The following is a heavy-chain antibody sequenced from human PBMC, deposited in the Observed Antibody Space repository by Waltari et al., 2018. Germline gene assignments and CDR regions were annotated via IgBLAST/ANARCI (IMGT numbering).Heavy chain of an antibody. V-gene: IGHV3-21*01. Sequence: EVQLVESGGGLVKHGGSLSLSCAASGFTFSSFSMTWVRQAPGKGLEWVSSISSSSSYIYYADSVKGRFTISRDNAKNSLYLQMNSLRAEDTAVYYCARDGSNPAYRGEDIWGQGTMVTVSS. J-gene: IGHJ3*02. CDR1: GFTFSSFS. CDR3: ARDGSNPAYRGEDI. D-gene: IGHD2-2*02. CDR2: ISSSSSYI.